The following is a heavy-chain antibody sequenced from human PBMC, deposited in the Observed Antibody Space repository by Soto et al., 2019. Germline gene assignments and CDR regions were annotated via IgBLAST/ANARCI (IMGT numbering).Heavy chain of an antibody. J-gene: IGHJ5*02. Sequence: SATLSLTWTLSGVSTIYTNKYYFCWIRQPPGKGLEWIGSIYYGGDTYYNPSLKSRVTISEDRSKRLFSLKLASVTAADSALYYCARGVVLVPPGILRRGDFFDPWGQGTLVTVSS. D-gene: IGHD2-2*01. CDR3: ARGVVLVPPGILRRGDFFDP. V-gene: IGHV4-39*01. CDR1: GVSTIYTNKYY. CDR2: IYYGGDT.